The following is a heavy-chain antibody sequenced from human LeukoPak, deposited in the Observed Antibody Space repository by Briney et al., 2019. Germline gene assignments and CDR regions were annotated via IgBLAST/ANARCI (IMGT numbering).Heavy chain of an antibody. D-gene: IGHD7-27*01. Sequence: SQTLSLTCAVYGGSFSGYYWSWIRQPPGKGLEWIGEINHSGSTNYNPSLKSRVTISVDTSKNQFSLKLSSVTAADTAVYYCASRKLGNDYWGQGTLVTVSS. CDR3: ASRKLGNDY. CDR1: GGSFSGYY. V-gene: IGHV4-34*01. CDR2: INHSGST. J-gene: IGHJ4*02.